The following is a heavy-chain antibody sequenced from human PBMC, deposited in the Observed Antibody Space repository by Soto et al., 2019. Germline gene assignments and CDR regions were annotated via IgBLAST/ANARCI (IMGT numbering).Heavy chain of an antibody. Sequence: SETLSLTCAVYGGSFSGYYWSWIRQPPGKGLEWIGEINHSGSTNYNPSLKSRVTISVDTSKNQFSLKLSSVTAADTAVYYCASSIYCSGGSCYAAIGDYWCQGTLVTVSS. CDR3: ASSIYCSGGSCYAAIGDY. D-gene: IGHD2-15*01. CDR2: INHSGST. V-gene: IGHV4-34*01. J-gene: IGHJ4*02. CDR1: GGSFSGYY.